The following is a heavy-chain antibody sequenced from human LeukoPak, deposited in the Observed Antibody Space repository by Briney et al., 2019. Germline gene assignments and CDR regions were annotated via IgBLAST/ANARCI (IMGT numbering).Heavy chain of an antibody. CDR2: INPNSSVA. CDR3: ARERGGNSPFDS. CDR1: GYTFNGYY. Sequence: ASVKVSCKASGYTFNGYYMHWVRQAPGQGLEWMGWINPNSSVANYAQRFQGRVTMTTDTSISAAYMELRWLTADDTAVYYCARERGGNSPFDSWGQGTLVTVSS. V-gene: IGHV1-2*02. D-gene: IGHD4-23*01. J-gene: IGHJ4*02.